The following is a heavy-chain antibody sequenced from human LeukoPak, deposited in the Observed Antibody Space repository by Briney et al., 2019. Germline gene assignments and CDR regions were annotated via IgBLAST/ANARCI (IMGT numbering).Heavy chain of an antibody. CDR3: ARDPDYGDPY. D-gene: IGHD4/OR15-4a*01. V-gene: IGHV3-11*01. J-gene: IGHJ4*02. CDR2: ITSSGATT. CDR1: GFSFTDSY. Sequence: GGSLRLSCSASGFSFTDSYMNWVRLSPEKGLEWIAYITSSGATTEYADSVKGRFTISRVNAKNSLYLQMNSLRPDDTAVYYCARDPDYGDPYWGQGTLVTVSS.